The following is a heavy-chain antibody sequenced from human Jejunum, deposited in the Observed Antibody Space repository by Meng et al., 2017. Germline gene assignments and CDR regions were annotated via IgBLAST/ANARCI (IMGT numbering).Heavy chain of an antibody. CDR1: GGSLSSGSPY. D-gene: IGHD2-2*03. CDR3: ARQMDSEYDEGYFFDY. V-gene: IGHV4-39*01. J-gene: IGHJ4*02. CDR2: AYYSGSS. Sequence: QLQLQESGPGLVKPSETLSLSCTVSGGSLSSGSPYWGWIRQSPGKGLEWVGTAYYSGSSYYNPSLRSRVIILADTSKNQFSLRLSSVTAADTAVYYCARQMDSEYDEGYFFDYWGQGILVTVSS.